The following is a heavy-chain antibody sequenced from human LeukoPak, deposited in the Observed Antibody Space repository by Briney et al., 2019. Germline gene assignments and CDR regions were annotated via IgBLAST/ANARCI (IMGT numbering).Heavy chain of an antibody. Sequence: SETLSLTCAVYGGSFSGYYWSWIRQPPGKGLEWIGEINHSGSTNYNASLESRVTISVDTSKNQFSLKLSSVTAADTAVYYCAREEDCSGGICYLGNAFDIWGQGTMVTVSS. CDR1: GGSFSGYY. J-gene: IGHJ3*02. D-gene: IGHD2-15*01. CDR3: AREEDCSGGICYLGNAFDI. CDR2: INHSGST. V-gene: IGHV4-34*01.